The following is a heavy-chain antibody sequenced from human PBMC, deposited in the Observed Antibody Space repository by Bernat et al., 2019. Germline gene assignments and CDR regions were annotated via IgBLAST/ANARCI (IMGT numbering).Heavy chain of an antibody. V-gene: IGHV3-23*01. CDR3: SRDLTTITTADLNY. J-gene: IGHJ4*02. Sequence: EVQLLESGGGLVQPGGSLRLSCAASGFTFRNFPMSWVRQAPGKGLEWVSSIGGGGDTYYADSVKGRFTFSRDNSKNTLYLQMNSLRAEDTAVYYCSRDLTTITTADLNYWGQGTLVTVSS. CDR2: IGGGGDT. CDR1: GFTFRNFP. D-gene: IGHD4-11*01.